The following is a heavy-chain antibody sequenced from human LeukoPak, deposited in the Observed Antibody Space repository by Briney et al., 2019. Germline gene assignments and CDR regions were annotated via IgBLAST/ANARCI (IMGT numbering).Heavy chain of an antibody. J-gene: IGHJ4*02. V-gene: IGHV4-38-2*01. CDR3: ARVEYSSGWYFDY. CDR2: IYHSGST. CDR1: GYSISSGYY. Sequence: KPSETLSLTCAVSGYSISSGYYWGWIRQPPGKGLEWIGSIYHSGSTYYNPSLKSRVTISVDTSKNQFSLKLSSVTAADTAVYYCARVEYSSGWYFDYWGQGTLVTVSS. D-gene: IGHD6-19*01.